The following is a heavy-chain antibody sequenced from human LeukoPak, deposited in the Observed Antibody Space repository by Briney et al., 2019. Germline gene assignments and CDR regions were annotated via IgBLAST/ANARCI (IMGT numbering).Heavy chain of an antibody. V-gene: IGHV4-59*01. CDR1: GGSISSYY. CDR3: ARDPQDAFDI. Sequence: SETLSLTCTVSGGSISSYYWSWIRQPPGKGLEWIGYIYYSGSTNYNPSLKSRVTISVDTSKNQFSLKLSSVTAADTAVYYCARDPQDAFDIWGQGTMVTVSP. J-gene: IGHJ3*02. CDR2: IYYSGST.